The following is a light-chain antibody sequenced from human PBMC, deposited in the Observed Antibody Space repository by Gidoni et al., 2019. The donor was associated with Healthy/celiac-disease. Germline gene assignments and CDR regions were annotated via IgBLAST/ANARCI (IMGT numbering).Light chain of an antibody. V-gene: IGKV3-11*01. Sequence: EIVLTQSQATLSLSPGERATLSCRATQSVSSYLAWYQQKPGQAPRLLIYDASNRATGIPARFSGSGSGTDFTLTISSLEPEDFAVYYCHQRSNWPPWTFXQXTKVEIK. J-gene: IGKJ1*01. CDR1: QSVSSY. CDR2: DAS. CDR3: HQRSNWPPWT.